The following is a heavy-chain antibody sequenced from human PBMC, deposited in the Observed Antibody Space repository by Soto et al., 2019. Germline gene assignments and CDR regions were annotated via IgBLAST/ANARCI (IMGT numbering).Heavy chain of an antibody. J-gene: IGHJ6*02. V-gene: IGHV4-34*01. CDR3: ARGKSGFGAYYYYGMDV. Sequence: SETLSLTCAVYGGSFSGYYWSWIRQPPGKGLEWIGEINHSGSTNYNPSLKSRVTISVDTSKNQFSLKLSSVTAADTAVYYCARGKSGFGAYYYYGMDVWGQGTTVT. CDR1: GGSFSGYY. CDR2: INHSGST. D-gene: IGHD3-10*01.